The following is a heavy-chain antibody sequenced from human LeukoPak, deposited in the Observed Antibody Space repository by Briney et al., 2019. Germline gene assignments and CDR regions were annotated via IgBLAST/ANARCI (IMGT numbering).Heavy chain of an antibody. J-gene: IGHJ4*02. Sequence: GGSLRLSCAASGFTFGSYSMNWVRQAPGKGLEWVSYISSSSSTIYYADSVKGRFTISRDNAKNSLYLQMNSLRAEDTAVYYCARGEITMIVNYFDYWGQGTLVTVSS. CDR2: ISSSSSTI. V-gene: IGHV3-48*04. CDR3: ARGEITMIVNYFDY. CDR1: GFTFGSYS. D-gene: IGHD3-22*01.